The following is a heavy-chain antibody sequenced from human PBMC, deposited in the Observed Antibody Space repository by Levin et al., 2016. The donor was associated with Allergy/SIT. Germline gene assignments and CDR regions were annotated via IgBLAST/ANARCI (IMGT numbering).Heavy chain of an antibody. CDR3: ARSSTVTTREIRGLYYYGMDV. D-gene: IGHD4-17*01. CDR2: IYYSGST. V-gene: IGHV4-31*03. CDR1: GGSISSGGYY. J-gene: IGHJ6*02. Sequence: SETLSLTCTVSGGSISSGGYYWSWIRQHPGKGLEWIGYIYYSGSTYYNPSLKSRVTISVDTSKNQFSLKLSSVTAADTAVYYCARSSTVTTREIRGLYYYGMDVWGQGTTVTVSS.